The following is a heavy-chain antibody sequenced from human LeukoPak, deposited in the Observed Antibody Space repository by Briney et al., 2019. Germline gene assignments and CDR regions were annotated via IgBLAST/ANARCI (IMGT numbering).Heavy chain of an antibody. Sequence: GGSLRLSCAASGFTFSSYRMNWVRQAPGKGLEWVSSISSSSSYIYYADSVKGRFTISRDNAKNSLYLQMNSPRAEVTAVYYCARVGSAADPDYWGQGTLVTVSS. V-gene: IGHV3-21*01. J-gene: IGHJ4*02. CDR3: ARVGSAADPDY. D-gene: IGHD2-15*01. CDR2: ISSSSSYI. CDR1: GFTFSSYR.